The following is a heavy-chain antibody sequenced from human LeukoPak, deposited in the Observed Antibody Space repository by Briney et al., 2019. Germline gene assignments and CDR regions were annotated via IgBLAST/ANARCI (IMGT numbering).Heavy chain of an antibody. CDR1: GFTCSSYS. CDR2: ISGSSGTI. CDR3: ARDSHAAPNAMDV. Sequence: AGSLRLSCAASGFTCSSYSMNWVRQAPGKGLEWVSYISGSSGTIYYADSVKGRFTISRDNVKNSLYLQMNSLRAEDTAVYYCARDSHAAPNAMDVWGKGTTVTVSS. V-gene: IGHV3-48*01. D-gene: IGHD6-25*01. J-gene: IGHJ6*03.